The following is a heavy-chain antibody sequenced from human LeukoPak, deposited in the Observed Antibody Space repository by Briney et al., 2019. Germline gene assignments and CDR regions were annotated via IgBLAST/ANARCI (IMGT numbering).Heavy chain of an antibody. CDR2: ISAYNGNT. V-gene: IGHV1-18*01. Sequence: ASVKVSCKASGYTFTSYGISWVRQAPGQGLEWMGWISAYNGNTNYAQKLQGRVTMTTDTSTSTAYMELRSLRSDDTAVYYCARDGFAYSISNWFDPWGQGTLVTVSS. CDR3: ARDGFAYSISNWFDP. J-gene: IGHJ5*02. CDR1: GYTFTSYG. D-gene: IGHD4-11*01.